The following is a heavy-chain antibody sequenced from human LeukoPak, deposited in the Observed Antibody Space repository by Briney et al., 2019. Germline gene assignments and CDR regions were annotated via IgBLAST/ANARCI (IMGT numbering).Heavy chain of an antibody. CDR1: GFTFSSYW. CDR3: ARGGYSSRRPKDY. V-gene: IGHV3-7*01. Sequence: PGGSLRLSCAASGFTFSSYWMSWVRQAPGKGLEWVANIKQDGSEKYYVDSVKGRFTISRDNAKNSLYLQMNSLRAGDTAVYYCARGGYSSRRPKDYWGQGTLVTVSS. J-gene: IGHJ4*02. D-gene: IGHD6-19*01. CDR2: IKQDGSEK.